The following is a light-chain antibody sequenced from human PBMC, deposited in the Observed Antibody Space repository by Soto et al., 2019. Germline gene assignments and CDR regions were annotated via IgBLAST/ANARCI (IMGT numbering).Light chain of an antibody. V-gene: IGLV1-44*01. J-gene: IGLJ2*01. CDR3: AAWDDSLNGLV. CDR2: SNN. Sequence: QAVVTQPPSASGTPGQRVTISCSGSSSSIGSNTVNWYQQLPGTAPKLLIYSNNQRPSGVPDRFSGSKSGTSASLAISGLQSEDEADYYCAAWDDSLNGLVFGGGTKVTVL. CDR1: SSSIGSNT.